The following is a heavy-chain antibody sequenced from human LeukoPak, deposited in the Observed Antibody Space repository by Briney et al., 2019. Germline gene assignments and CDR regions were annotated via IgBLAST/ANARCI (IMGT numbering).Heavy chain of an antibody. CDR2: INHSGST. CDR1: GGSFSGFY. CDR3: AREDIGYYFDY. D-gene: IGHD2-15*01. V-gene: IGHV4-34*01. J-gene: IGHJ4*02. Sequence: SETLSLTCAVYGGSFSGFYWSWIRQPPGKGLEWIGEINHSGSTNYNPSLKSRVTISVDTSKNQFSLKLSSVTAADRAVYYCAREDIGYYFDYWGQGTLVTVSS.